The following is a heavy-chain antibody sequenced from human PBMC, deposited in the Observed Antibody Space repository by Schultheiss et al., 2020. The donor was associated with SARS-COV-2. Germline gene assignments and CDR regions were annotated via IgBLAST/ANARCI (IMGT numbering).Heavy chain of an antibody. CDR1: GFTFSSYA. D-gene: IGHD6-19*01. CDR2: ISGSGGST. V-gene: IGHV3-23*01. J-gene: IGHJ4*02. CDR3: AKDAPPSGWFFDY. Sequence: GESLKISCAASGFTFSSYAMSWVRQAPGKGLEWVSAISGSGGSTYYADSVKGRFTISRDNSKNTLYLQMNSLRAEDTAVYYCAKDAPPSGWFFDYWGQGTLVTVSS.